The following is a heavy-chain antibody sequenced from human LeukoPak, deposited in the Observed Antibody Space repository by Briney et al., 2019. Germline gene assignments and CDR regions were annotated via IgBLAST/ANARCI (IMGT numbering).Heavy chain of an antibody. Sequence: SVKVSCKASGGTFSSYAISWVRQAPGQGLEWMGGIIPIFGTANYAQKFQGRVTITADESSSTAYMELSSLRSEDTAVYYCARSAVLILEGLLPEERAFDIWGQGTMVNVSS. D-gene: IGHD3-3*01. V-gene: IGHV1-69*13. CDR3: ARSAVLILEGLLPEERAFDI. CDR1: GGTFSSYA. J-gene: IGHJ3*02. CDR2: IIPIFGTA.